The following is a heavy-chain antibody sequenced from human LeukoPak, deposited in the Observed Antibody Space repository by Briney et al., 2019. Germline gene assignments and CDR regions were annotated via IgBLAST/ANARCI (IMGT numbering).Heavy chain of an antibody. CDR2: INNSGST. V-gene: IGHV4-4*07. D-gene: IGHD6-25*01. CDR1: GGSISTFY. CDR3: AREGGDPRWLDP. Sequence: SETLSLTCTVSGGSISTFYWTWIRQPAGKGLEWIGRINNSGSTNYNPSLRSRVSMSVDRSKNQFSVTLSSVTAADTAVYFCAREGGDPRWLDPWGQGTLVNVSS. J-gene: IGHJ5*02.